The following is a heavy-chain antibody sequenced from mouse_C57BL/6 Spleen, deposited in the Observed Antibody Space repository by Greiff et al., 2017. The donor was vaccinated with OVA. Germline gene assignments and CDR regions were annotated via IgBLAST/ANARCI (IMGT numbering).Heavy chain of an antibody. Sequence: QVQLQQPGAELVRPGSSVKLSCKASGYTFTSYWMHWVKQRPIQGLEWIGNIDPSDSDTHYNQKFKGKATLTVDESSSTAYMQLSSLTSEDSAGYSCARSTITRVLSKDYWGQGTSLTVSS. CDR2: IDPSDSDT. D-gene: IGHD1-1*01. CDR3: ARSTITRVLSKDY. CDR1: GYTFTSYW. V-gene: IGHV1-52*01. J-gene: IGHJ2*02.